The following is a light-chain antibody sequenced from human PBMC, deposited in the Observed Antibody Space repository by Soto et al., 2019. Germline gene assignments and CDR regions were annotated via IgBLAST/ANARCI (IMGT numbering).Light chain of an antibody. CDR2: EVY. Sequence: QSAPTQPPSASGAPGQSVTFSCTGTSSDVGGYNYVSWYQQYPGKAPKLMIYEVYKRPSGVPDRFSGSKSGNTASLTVSGLRPEDEADYYCSAYAGSSTWVFGGGTKVTVL. J-gene: IGLJ2*01. CDR3: SAYAGSSTWV. CDR1: SSDVGGYNY. V-gene: IGLV2-8*01.